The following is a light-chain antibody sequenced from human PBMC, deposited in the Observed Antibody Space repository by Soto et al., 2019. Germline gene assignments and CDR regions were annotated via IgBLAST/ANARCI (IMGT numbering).Light chain of an antibody. Sequence: DIQMTQSPSTLPASVGDRVTITCRASQSISSWLAWYQQKPGKAPKVLIYDASSLESGVPSRFSGSGSGTEFTLTISSLQPDDFATYYCQQYNSYSKFGQGTKGDIK. CDR1: QSISSW. CDR3: QQYNSYSK. CDR2: DAS. V-gene: IGKV1-5*01. J-gene: IGKJ1*01.